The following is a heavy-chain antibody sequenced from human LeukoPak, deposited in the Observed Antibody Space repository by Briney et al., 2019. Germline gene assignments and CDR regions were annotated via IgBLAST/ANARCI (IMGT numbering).Heavy chain of an antibody. Sequence: VASVKVSCKASGYTFTSYGISWVRQAPGQGLEWMGWINTNTGNPTYAQVFTGRFVFSLDTSVSTAYLQISSLKAEDTAVYYCARGRRGFYYYGMDVWGQGTTVTVSS. V-gene: IGHV7-4-1*02. CDR3: ARGRRGFYYYGMDV. J-gene: IGHJ6*02. CDR1: GYTFTSYG. CDR2: INTNTGNP.